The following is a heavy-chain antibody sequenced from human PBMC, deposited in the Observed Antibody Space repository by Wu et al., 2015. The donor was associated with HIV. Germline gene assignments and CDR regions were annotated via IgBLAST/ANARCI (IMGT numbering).Heavy chain of an antibody. V-gene: IGHV1-2*06. CDR1: AYTFTGFY. J-gene: IGHJ6*03. CDR3: ARVATQLWLGSEYYYMDV. CDR2: IDPNSGGT. Sequence: QVQLVQSGAEVKKPGASVKVSCKASAYTFTGFYIHWVRQAPGQGLEWMGRIDPNSGGTSYAEKFQDRVTMTTDTSINTAYMEMSRLTSDDSAVYYCARVATQLWLGSEYYYMDVWGKGTTVTVSS. D-gene: IGHD5-18*01.